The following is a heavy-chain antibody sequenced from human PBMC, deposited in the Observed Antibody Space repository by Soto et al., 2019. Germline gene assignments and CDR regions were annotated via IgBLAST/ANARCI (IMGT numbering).Heavy chain of an antibody. CDR2: INSDGSST. CDR3: ASRASDDSSAPFSGY. D-gene: IGHD3-22*01. CDR1: GFTFSSYW. J-gene: IGHJ4*02. V-gene: IGHV3-74*01. Sequence: PGGSLRLSCAASGFTFSSYWMHWVRQAPGKGLVWVSRINSDGSSTSYADSVKGRFTISRDNAKNTLYLQMNSLRAEDTAVYYCASRASDDSSAPFSGYWGQGTLVTVSS.